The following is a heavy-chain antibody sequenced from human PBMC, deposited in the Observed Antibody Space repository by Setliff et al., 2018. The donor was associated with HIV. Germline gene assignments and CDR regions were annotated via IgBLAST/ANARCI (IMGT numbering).Heavy chain of an antibody. CDR2: INPSGGTT. CDR1: GYTFTSYY. D-gene: IGHD6-13*01. V-gene: IGHV1-46*01. CDR3: ATDPGYSSTWYSESFQH. Sequence: ASVKVSCKASGYTFTSYYMHWVRQAPGQGLEWLGIINPSGGTTNYAQKFQGRVTMTRDTSTSTLYMELSSLRSEDTAVYYCATDPGYSSTWYSESFQHWGQGTVVTVSS. J-gene: IGHJ1*01.